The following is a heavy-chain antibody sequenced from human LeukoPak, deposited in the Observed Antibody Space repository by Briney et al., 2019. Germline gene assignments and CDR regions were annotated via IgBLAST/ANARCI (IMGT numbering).Heavy chain of an antibody. CDR1: GGFISSYY. J-gene: IGHJ2*01. V-gene: IGHV4-59*01. CDR3: VRRQWELQYFDL. CDR2: IYYSRTT. Sequence: SETLSLTCTVSGGFISSYYWSWIRQPPGKGLEWIGYIYYSRTTKYNPSLKSRVTISADTSKNQCSLKLNSVTAADTAVYYCVRRQWELQYFDLWGRGTLVAVSS. D-gene: IGHD1-26*01.